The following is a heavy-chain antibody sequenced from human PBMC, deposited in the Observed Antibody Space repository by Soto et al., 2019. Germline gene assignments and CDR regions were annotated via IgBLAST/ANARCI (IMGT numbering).Heavy chain of an antibody. V-gene: IGHV3-30*18. D-gene: IGHD2-2*03. CDR1: GFTFSSYG. CDR3: AKALDIVVVPGFHGMDV. Sequence: PAGSLRLSCAASGFTFSSYGMHWVRQAPGKGLEWVAVISYDGSNKYYADSVKGRFTISRDNSKNTLYLQMNSLRAEDTAVYYCAKALDIVVVPGFHGMDVWGQGTTVTVSS. J-gene: IGHJ6*02. CDR2: ISYDGSNK.